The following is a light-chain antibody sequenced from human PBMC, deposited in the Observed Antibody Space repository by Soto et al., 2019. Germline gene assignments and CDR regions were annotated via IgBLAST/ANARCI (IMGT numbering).Light chain of an antibody. J-gene: IGKJ1*01. CDR3: QQYNSYWT. V-gene: IGKV1-5*01. Sequence: DIQMSQYPSTLSASVGERVTISCRASQSVNNWLAWYQRKPGKAPKLLIHDASTLESGIPSRFSGSGSGTEFTLTISSLQPDDFATYYCQQYNSYWTFGQGTKLDIK. CDR1: QSVNNW. CDR2: DAS.